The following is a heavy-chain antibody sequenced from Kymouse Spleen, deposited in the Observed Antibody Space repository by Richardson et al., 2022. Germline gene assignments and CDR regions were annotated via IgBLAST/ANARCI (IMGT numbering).Heavy chain of an antibody. J-gene: IGHJ4*02. Sequence: EVQLVESGGGLVQPGGSLKLSCAASGFTFSGSAMHWVRQASGKGLEWVGRIRSKANSYATAYAASVKGRFTISRDDSKNTAYLQMNSLKTEDTAVYYCTSSGIAVAGTNYWGQGTLVTVSS. CDR1: GFTFSGSA. D-gene: IGHD6-19*01. CDR3: TSSGIAVAGTNY. CDR2: IRSKANSYAT. V-gene: IGHV3-73*02.